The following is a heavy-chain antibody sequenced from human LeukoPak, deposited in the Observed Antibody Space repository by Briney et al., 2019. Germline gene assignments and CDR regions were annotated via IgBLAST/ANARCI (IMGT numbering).Heavy chain of an antibody. V-gene: IGHV3-23*01. CDR2: ISGSGGST. D-gene: IGHD2-15*01. CDR1: GFTFSSYA. CDR3: AKDPRYCSGGSCYIYFYYYMDV. Sequence: PGGSLRLSCAASGFTFSSYAMSWVRQAPGKGLEWVSAISGSGGSTYYADSVKGRFTISRDNFKRTLFLQMNSLRAEDTAVYYCAKDPRYCSGGSCYIYFYYYMDVWGKGTTVTVSS. J-gene: IGHJ6*03.